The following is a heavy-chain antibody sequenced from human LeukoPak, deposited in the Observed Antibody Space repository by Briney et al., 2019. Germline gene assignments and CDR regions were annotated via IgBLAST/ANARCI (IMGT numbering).Heavy chain of an antibody. CDR2: ISSSGSTI. CDR3: ASLAVGGEENFDY. J-gene: IGHJ4*02. D-gene: IGHD3-16*01. V-gene: IGHV3-48*03. CDR1: GFTFSSYE. Sequence: GGSLRLSCAASGFTFSSYEMNWVRQAPGKGLEWVSYISSSGSTIYYADSVKGRFTISRDNAKNSLYLQMNSLRAEDTAVYYCASLAVGGEENFDYWGQGTLVTVSS.